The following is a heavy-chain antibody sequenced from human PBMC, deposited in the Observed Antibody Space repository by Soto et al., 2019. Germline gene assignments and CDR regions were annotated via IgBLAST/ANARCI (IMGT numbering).Heavy chain of an antibody. J-gene: IGHJ6*02. CDR2: IIPIFGIA. D-gene: IGHD2-2*01. Sequence: SVKVSCKAFGGTLSRYSITWGGQAPGNGPEGIGRIIPIFGIASYAQKFQGRVTITADESTSTAYMELSSLRSDDTAVYYCAREDRDRETGLVPAAIDGMDVWGQGTTVTVSS. CDR3: AREDRDRETGLVPAAIDGMDV. CDR1: GGTLSRYS. V-gene: IGHV1-69*13.